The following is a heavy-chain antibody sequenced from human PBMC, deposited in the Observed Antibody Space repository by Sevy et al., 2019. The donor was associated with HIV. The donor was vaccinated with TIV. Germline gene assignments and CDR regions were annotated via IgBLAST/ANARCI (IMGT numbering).Heavy chain of an antibody. D-gene: IGHD6-19*01. J-gene: IGHJ6*02. V-gene: IGHV4-59*01. CDR2: IYYTGST. Sequence: SETLSVTCTVSGGSISSYYWSWIRQPPGKGLEWIGYIYYTGSTNYNPSLKSRVTISVDTSKNQFSLKLSSVTAADTAVYYCARELISGRYYGMDVWGQGTTVTVSS. CDR1: GGSISSYY. CDR3: ARELISGRYYGMDV.